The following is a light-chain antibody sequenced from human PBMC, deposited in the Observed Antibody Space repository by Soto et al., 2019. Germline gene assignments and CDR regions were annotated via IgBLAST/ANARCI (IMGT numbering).Light chain of an antibody. J-gene: IGKJ1*01. CDR1: QSISNW. CDR2: HAS. CDR3: QQYNSYS. Sequence: DIQMTQSPSTLPASVGDRVTITCRASQSISNWFAWYQQKPGTAPKVLIYHASNMQSGVPSRFSGNGSGTEFTLTISRLQPDDFATYYCQQYNSYSFGQGTKVEIK. V-gene: IGKV1-5*01.